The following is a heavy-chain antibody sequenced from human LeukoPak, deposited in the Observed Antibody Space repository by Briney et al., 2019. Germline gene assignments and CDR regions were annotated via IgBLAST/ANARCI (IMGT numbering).Heavy chain of an antibody. J-gene: IGHJ5*02. V-gene: IGHV3-9*01. Sequence: PGGSLRLSCAASGFTFDDYAMHWVRQAPGKGLEWVSGINWNSGTIGYADSVKGRFTISRDNDKKYVYLQMNSLRAEDTALYYCAKGKGLRGYSNWFDPWGQGTLVTVSS. CDR1: GFTFDDYA. CDR3: AKGKGLRGYSNWFDP. D-gene: IGHD3-22*01. CDR2: INWNSGTI.